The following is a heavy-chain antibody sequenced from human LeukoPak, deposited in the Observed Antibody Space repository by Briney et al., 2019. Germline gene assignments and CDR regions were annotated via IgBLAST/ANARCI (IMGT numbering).Heavy chain of an antibody. CDR1: GDSISTYY. J-gene: IGHJ4*02. CDR3: ARKAKVATYFDY. V-gene: IGHV4-4*07. CDR2: IYTSGST. D-gene: IGHD2-15*01. Sequence: SETLSLTCTVSGDSISTYYWSWIRQPAGEGLEWIGRIYTSGSTSYSPSLKSRVTMSLDTSKNQFSLRLTSVTAADTAVYYCARKAKVATYFDYWGQGILVTVSS.